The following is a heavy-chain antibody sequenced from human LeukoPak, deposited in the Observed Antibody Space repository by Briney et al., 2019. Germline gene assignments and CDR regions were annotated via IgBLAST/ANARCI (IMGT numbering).Heavy chain of an antibody. Sequence: GGSLRLSCAASGFTFSSYGMHWVRQAPGKGLEGVAVIWYDGSNKYYADSVKGRFTISRDNSKNTLYLQMNSLRAEDTAVYYCARGGRLLWFRELYSDYWGQGTLVTVSS. CDR3: ARGGRLLWFRELYSDY. D-gene: IGHD3-10*01. CDR2: IWYDGSNK. CDR1: GFTFSSYG. V-gene: IGHV3-33*01. J-gene: IGHJ4*02.